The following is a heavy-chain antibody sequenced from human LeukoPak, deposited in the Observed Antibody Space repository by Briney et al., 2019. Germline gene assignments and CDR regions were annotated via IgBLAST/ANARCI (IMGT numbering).Heavy chain of an antibody. J-gene: IGHJ6*03. CDR1: GFTFSSYG. CDR2: IRYDGSNK. D-gene: IGHD2-2*01. V-gene: IGHV3-30*02. CDR3: AKDGRYCSSTSCYLYYYYYYYMDV. Sequence: GGSLRLSWAPYGFTFSSYGMHWVRRAPGKVLEWVAFIRYDGSNKYYADSVKGRLTISRENYKNTLYLQMNSLRAEDTAVYYCAKDGRYCSSTSCYLYYYYYYYMDVWGKGTTVTVSS.